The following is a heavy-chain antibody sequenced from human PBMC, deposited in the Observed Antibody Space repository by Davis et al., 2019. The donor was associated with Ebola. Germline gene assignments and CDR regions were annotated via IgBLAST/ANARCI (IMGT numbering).Heavy chain of an antibody. J-gene: IGHJ4*02. V-gene: IGHV3-48*01. D-gene: IGHD6-13*01. Sequence: GESLKISCAASRFTFSDYSMNWVRQAPGKGLEWVSYISGGSGAIYYAASVKGRFTISRDNSKNTLYLQMNSLRAEDTAVYYCARSSSWAFLLYFDYWGQGTLVTVSS. CDR3: ARSSSWAFLLYFDY. CDR2: ISGGSGAI. CDR1: RFTFSDYS.